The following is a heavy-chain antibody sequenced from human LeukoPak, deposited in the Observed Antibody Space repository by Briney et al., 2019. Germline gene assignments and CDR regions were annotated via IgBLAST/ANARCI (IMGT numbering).Heavy chain of an antibody. CDR1: GFTLRDYF. V-gene: IGHV3-11*04. Sequence: GGSLRLSCAASGFTLRDYFMSWIRQPPGKGLEWIAYSSETGTAYSYAASVKGRFTISRDNAKNSLFLQMDSLRADDTALYYRVRGGERTGNSYFDLWGRGTLVTVSS. D-gene: IGHD2-8*02. CDR2: SSETGTAY. CDR3: VRGGERTGNSYFDL. J-gene: IGHJ2*01.